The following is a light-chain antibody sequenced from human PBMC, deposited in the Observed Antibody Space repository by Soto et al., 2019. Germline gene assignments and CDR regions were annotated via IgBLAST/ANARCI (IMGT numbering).Light chain of an antibody. Sequence: DHQITPPRYPPXTSVADGVXXXXXTKQVIRNDSGWHQQTPGTASKLMNCASTSLHSGVPSRISGSGARKDSTLTISSLQAEDVATYCWQHSYRTPRTFGQGTKVDIK. J-gene: IGKJ1*01. CDR2: AST. CDR3: QHSYRTPRT. V-gene: IGKV1-39*01. CDR1: QVIRND.